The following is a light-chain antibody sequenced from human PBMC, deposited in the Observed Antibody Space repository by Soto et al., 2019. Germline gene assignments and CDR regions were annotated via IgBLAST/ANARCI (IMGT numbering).Light chain of an antibody. J-gene: IGKJ1*01. V-gene: IGKV3-15*01. Sequence: EILMTQSPATLSVSPGERATLSCRASQSVSSTLAWYQQKPGQAPRLLIYGASTRATDIPARFSGSGSGTEFTLTISSLQSEDFEVYYCQPYYSWPRTLGQGTKVDIK. CDR2: GAS. CDR1: QSVSST. CDR3: QPYYSWPRT.